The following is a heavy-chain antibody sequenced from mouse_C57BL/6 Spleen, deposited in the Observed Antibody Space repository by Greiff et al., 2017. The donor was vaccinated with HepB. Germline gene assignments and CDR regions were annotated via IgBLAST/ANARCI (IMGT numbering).Heavy chain of an antibody. D-gene: IGHD1-1*01. V-gene: IGHV1-72*01. CDR3: ARWRTTVVATGYWYFDV. J-gene: IGHJ1*03. CDR2: IDPNSGGT. Sequence: QVQLQQPGAELVKPGASVKLSCKASGYTFTSYWMHWVKQRPGRGLEWIGRIDPNSGGTKYNEKFKSKATLTVDKPSSTAYMQLSSLTSEDSAVYYCARWRTTVVATGYWYFDVWGTGTTVTVSS. CDR1: GYTFTSYW.